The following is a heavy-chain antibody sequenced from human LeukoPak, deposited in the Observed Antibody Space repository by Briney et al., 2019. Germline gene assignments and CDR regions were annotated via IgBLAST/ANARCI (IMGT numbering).Heavy chain of an antibody. V-gene: IGHV3-7*05. CDR3: ARASDPWLQLT. D-gene: IGHD5-24*01. CDR1: GFTFSSDG. CDR2: IKQDGSEK. J-gene: IGHJ5*02. Sequence: GGSLRLSCAASGFTFSSDGMSWVRQAPGKGLEWVGNIKQDGSEKRYADSVRGRFSISRDNAQTSLYLQMNSLRAEDTAVYYCARASDPWLQLTWGQGTLVTVSS.